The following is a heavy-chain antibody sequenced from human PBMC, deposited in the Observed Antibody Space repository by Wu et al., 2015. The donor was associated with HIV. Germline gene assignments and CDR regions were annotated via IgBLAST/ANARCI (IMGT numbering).Heavy chain of an antibody. CDR2: IYYNGIT. Sequence: QVQLQESGPGLVKPSQTLSLTCTVSGDSISSGGYYWSWIRQSPGKGLEWIGYIYYNGITDYSPSLRSRVSMTVDTSKNQFSLNLTSVTSADAALYYCARAATVTTGFDYWGRERWSPSPQ. V-gene: IGHV4-30-4*08. CDR3: ARAATVTTGFDY. J-gene: IGHJ4*02. CDR1: GDSISSGGYY. D-gene: IGHD1-14*01.